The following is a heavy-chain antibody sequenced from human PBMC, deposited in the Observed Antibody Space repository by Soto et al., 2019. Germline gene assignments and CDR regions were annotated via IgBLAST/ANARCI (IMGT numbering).Heavy chain of an antibody. CDR2: IKSKTDGGTT. V-gene: IGHV3-15*01. Sequence: GGSMRLSCAASGFTFSNAWMSWVRQAPGKGLKWVGRIKSKTDGGTTDYAAPVKGRFTISRDDSKNTLYLQMNSLKTEDTAVYYCTTGLDIVVVPATYYYYYMDVWGKGTTVTVSS. D-gene: IGHD2-2*01. CDR1: GFTFSNAW. J-gene: IGHJ6*03. CDR3: TTGLDIVVVPATYYYYYMDV.